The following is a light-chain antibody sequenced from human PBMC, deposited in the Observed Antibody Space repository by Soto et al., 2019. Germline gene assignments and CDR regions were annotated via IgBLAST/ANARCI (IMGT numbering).Light chain of an antibody. CDR2: EVS. CDR3: CSYTSSNTWV. Sequence: QSALTQSASVSGSPGQSITISCTGTSSDVGGYNYVSWYQQHPGKAPKLMIYEVSNRPSGVSNRCSGSKTGNTASLPISGLQAEDEADYYCCSYTSSNTWVFGGGTKLTVL. V-gene: IGLV2-14*01. CDR1: SSDVGGYNY. J-gene: IGLJ3*02.